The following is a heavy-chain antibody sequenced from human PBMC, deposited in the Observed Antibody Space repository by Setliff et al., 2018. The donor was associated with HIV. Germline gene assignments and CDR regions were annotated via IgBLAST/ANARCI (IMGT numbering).Heavy chain of an antibody. CDR1: GATISRHF. D-gene: IGHD3-3*01. Sequence: SETLSLTCTVSGATISRHFWSWIRQSPGKVLEWIGTIYDSGVTKYNPSLKTRVSVSVDTSRSHLSLSLTSVTPADTAVYYCARWQWGTSAYYEFFQQWGQGSLVTVSS. CDR2: IYDSGVT. CDR3: ARWQWGTSAYYEFFQQ. V-gene: IGHV4-59*11. J-gene: IGHJ1*01.